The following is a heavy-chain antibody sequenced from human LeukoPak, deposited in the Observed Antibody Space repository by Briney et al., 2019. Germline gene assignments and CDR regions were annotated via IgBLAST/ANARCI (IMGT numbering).Heavy chain of an antibody. CDR2: ISGSGDST. D-gene: IGHD3-10*01. CDR1: GFTFSSYA. Sequence: GGSLRLSCAASGFTFSSYAVCWVRQAPGKGLEWVSVISGSGDSTYYADSVKGRFTISRDNSKNTLYLQMNSLRAEDTAVYYCAKGGYGSGSYYPYYLDYWGQGTLVTVSS. V-gene: IGHV3-23*01. J-gene: IGHJ4*02. CDR3: AKGGYGSGSYYPYYLDY.